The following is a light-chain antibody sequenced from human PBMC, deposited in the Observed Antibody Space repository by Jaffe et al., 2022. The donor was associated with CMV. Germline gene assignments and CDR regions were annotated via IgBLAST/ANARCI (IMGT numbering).Light chain of an antibody. CDR2: GAS. V-gene: IGKV1D-16*01. J-gene: IGKJ4*01. CDR3: QQYNSYPLT. Sequence: DIQMTQSPSSLSASVGDRVTIACRASQGISSWLAWYQQKPEKPPKSLIYGASSLQSGVSSRFSGSGSGTNFTLTISSLQPEDFATYYCQQYNSYPLTFGGGTKVEIK. CDR1: QGISSW.